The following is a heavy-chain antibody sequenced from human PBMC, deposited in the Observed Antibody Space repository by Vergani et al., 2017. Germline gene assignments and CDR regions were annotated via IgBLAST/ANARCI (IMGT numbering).Heavy chain of an antibody. V-gene: IGHV3-23*01. CDR2: LSASDRRT. Sequence: VQLQESGPGVVKPSETLSLTCSVSGGFMPGFYWSWVRQAPGKGLEWVSTLSASDRRTHYADSVKGRFTISRDNSKNTLFLHMNSLRPEDTAVYYCAKVGRSEVAGTFGAFDIWGQGTMVTVSS. J-gene: IGHJ3*02. CDR3: AKVGRSEVAGTFGAFDI. D-gene: IGHD6-19*01. CDR1: GGFMPGFY.